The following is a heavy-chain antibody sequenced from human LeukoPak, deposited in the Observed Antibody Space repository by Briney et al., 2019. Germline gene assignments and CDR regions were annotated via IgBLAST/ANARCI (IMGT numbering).Heavy chain of an antibody. D-gene: IGHD2-15*01. CDR2: INNTGTT. CDR3: ARGVPYMYCSGGSCYSFDY. J-gene: IGHJ4*02. Sequence: SETLSLTCAVSGGSFSGYYWSWVRQPPGKGGEWIGEINNTGTTNSNPSLNSLFTISLDTSKTQFSLNLISVTAADTAVYYCARGVPYMYCSGGSCYSFDYWGQGTLVTVSS. CDR1: GGSFSGYY. V-gene: IGHV4-34*01.